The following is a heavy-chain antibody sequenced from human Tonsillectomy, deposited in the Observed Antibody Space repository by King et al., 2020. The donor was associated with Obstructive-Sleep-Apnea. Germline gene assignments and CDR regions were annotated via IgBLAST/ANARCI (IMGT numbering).Heavy chain of an antibody. CDR3: AREYWGPDY. CDR1: GFTFSSYW. V-gene: IGHV3-7*01. D-gene: IGHD3-16*01. J-gene: IGHJ4*02. Sequence: VQLVESGGGLVQPGGSVRLSCGASGFTFSSYWMTCVRQAPGKGLEWVANIKQDGSVKNYEDSVKGRFTISRDNAKKSVFLQMNSLTAEDTAVYYCAREYWGPDYWGQGTLVTVSS. CDR2: IKQDGSVK.